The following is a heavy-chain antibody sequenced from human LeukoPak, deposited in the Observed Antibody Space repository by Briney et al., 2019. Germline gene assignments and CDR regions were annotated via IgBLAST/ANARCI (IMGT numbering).Heavy chain of an antibody. V-gene: IGHV3-64*01. Sequence: EGSLGLSCAASGFTFSTYVMHWVRQAPGKGLEFVAATNDNGDRTFYPISVKGRFIISRDNSKNTLYLQMGSLRPEDTAVYFCASIDATPIWGQGTLVTVSS. CDR1: GFTFSTYV. CDR3: ASIDATPI. CDR2: TNDNGDRT. J-gene: IGHJ4*02. D-gene: IGHD1-26*01.